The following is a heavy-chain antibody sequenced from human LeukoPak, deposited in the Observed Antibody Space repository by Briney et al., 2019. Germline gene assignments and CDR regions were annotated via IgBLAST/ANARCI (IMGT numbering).Heavy chain of an antibody. CDR3: AKDPRGGSVNYYYYGMDV. CDR2: ISYDGSNK. D-gene: IGHD2-15*01. V-gene: IGHV3-30*18. CDR1: GFTFSSYG. Sequence: GGSLRLSCAASGFTFSSYGMHWVRQAPGKGLEWVAVISYDGSNKYYADSVKGRFTISRDNSKNTLYLQMNSLRAEDTPVYYCAKDPRGGSVNYYYYGMDVWGQGTTVTVSS. J-gene: IGHJ6*02.